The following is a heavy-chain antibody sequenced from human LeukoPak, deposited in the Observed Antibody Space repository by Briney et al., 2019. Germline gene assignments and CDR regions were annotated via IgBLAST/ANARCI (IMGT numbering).Heavy chain of an antibody. CDR3: AQNPGDYYDGSGYYYDDY. CDR1: GFTLSSYG. J-gene: IGHJ4*02. D-gene: IGHD3-22*01. CDR2: IRYDGSNK. Sequence: GGSLRLSCAASGFTLSSYGMHWVRQAPGKGLEWVAFIRYDGSNKYYADSVKGRFTISRDNSKNTLYLQMNSLRAEDTAAYYCAQNPGDYYDGSGYYYDDYWGQGTLVTVSS. V-gene: IGHV3-30*02.